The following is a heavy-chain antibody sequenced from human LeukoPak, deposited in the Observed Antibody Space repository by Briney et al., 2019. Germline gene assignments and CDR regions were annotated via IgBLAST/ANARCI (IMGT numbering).Heavy chain of an antibody. J-gene: IGHJ5*02. CDR2: IYYSGST. D-gene: IGHD6-19*01. V-gene: IGHV4-39*01. Sequence: PSETLSLTCTVSGGSISSSSYYWGWIRQPPGKGLAWIGSIYYSGSTYYNPSLKSRVTISVDTSKNQFSLKLSSVTAADTAVYYCARLQWLVLRLSRLLNRPYFDPWGQGTLVTVSS. CDR1: GGSISSSSYY. CDR3: ARLQWLVLRLSRLLNRPYFDP.